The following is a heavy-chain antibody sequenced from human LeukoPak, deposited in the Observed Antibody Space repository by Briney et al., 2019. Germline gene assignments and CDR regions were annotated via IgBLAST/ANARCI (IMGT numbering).Heavy chain of an antibody. CDR1: GFTFSDYA. CDR3: AKESSQRDYVAHFDY. Sequence: PGGSLRLSCVASGFTFSDYAMNWVRQAPGKGLEWVSVIYSGGSTYYADSVKGRFTISRDNSKNTLYLQMNSLRAEDTAVYYCAKESSQRDYVAHFDYWGQGTLVTVSS. J-gene: IGHJ4*02. D-gene: IGHD3-10*02. CDR2: IYSGGST. V-gene: IGHV3-23*03.